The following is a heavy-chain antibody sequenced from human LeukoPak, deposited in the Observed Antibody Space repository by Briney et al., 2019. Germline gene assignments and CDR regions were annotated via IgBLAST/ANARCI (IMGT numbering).Heavy chain of an antibody. D-gene: IGHD2-2*01. Sequence: TGGSLRLSCAASGFTFSNYAMSWVRQAPGKGLEWVSAITGSGGNTYYADSVKGRFTISRDNSKNTVFLQMNSLRAEDTALYYCGSTNSFSYWGQGTLVTVSS. V-gene: IGHV3-23*01. CDR2: ITGSGGNT. J-gene: IGHJ4*02. CDR3: GSTNSFSY. CDR1: GFTFSNYA.